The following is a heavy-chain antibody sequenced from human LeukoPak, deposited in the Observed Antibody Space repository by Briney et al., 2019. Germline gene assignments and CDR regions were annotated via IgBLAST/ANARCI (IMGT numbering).Heavy chain of an antibody. D-gene: IGHD3-3*01. CDR1: GGSISSCY. J-gene: IGHJ6*03. V-gene: IGHV4-4*07. CDR3: ARGYYDFWSGQLYYYYYYMDV. CDR2: IYTSGST. Sequence: PSETLSLTCTVSGGSISSCYWSWIRQPAGKGLECVGRIYTSGSTNYNASLKSRVTISVDTSKNQFSLKLSSVTAADTAVYYCARGYYDFWSGQLYYYYYYMDVWGKGTTVTVSS.